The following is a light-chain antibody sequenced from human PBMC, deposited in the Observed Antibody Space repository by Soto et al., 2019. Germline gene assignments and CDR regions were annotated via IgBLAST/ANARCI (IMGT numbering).Light chain of an antibody. CDR2: GSS. J-gene: IGKJ2*01. CDR1: QSVSNNY. V-gene: IGKV3-20*01. CDR3: QQYGSSPPYT. Sequence: EVVLTQSPGTLSLSPGERASLSCRASQSVSNNYLAWYQQKPGQSPKLLIFGSSDRATGIPDRFSGSGSGTGFTLTLSRLEPEDFAVYYCQQYGSSPPYTFGQGTKLEIK.